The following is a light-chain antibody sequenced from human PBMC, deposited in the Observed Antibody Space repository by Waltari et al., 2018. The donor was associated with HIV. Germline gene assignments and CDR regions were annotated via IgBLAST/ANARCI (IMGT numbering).Light chain of an antibody. Sequence: QPVLTQPPSASGTPGQRVIISCSGSSSNIGRHAVSWYQHLPGATPPLLIFGNNQRSSGVPDRCSGSKSATSASLAISGLRSVDEADYSCAAWDDSLDGPVFGGGTKLTVL. J-gene: IGLJ2*01. CDR3: AAWDDSLDGPV. CDR1: SSNIGRHA. CDR2: GNN. V-gene: IGLV1-44*01.